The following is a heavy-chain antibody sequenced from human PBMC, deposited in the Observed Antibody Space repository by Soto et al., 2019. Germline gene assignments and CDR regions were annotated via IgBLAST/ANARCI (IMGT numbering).Heavy chain of an antibody. D-gene: IGHD4-4*01. V-gene: IGHV3-66*01. CDR2: IYSGGST. Sequence: PGVSLRLSCAASGFTVSSNYMSWVRQAPGKGLEWVSVIYSGGSTYYADSVKGRFTISRDISKNTLYLQMNSLRAEDTAVYYCAREGTPYSNYGALMYWGQGTLITVSS. J-gene: IGHJ4*02. CDR3: AREGTPYSNYGALMY. CDR1: GFTVSSNY.